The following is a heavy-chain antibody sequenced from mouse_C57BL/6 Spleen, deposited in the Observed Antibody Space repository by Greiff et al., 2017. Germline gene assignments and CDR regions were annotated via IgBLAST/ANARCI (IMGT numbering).Heavy chain of an antibody. J-gene: IGHJ2*01. CDR3: TAYYYGSSYYFDY. CDR2: IRLKSNNYAT. V-gene: IGHV6-3*01. CDR1: GFTFSNYW. Sequence: EVQVVESGGGLVQPGGSMKLSCVASGFTFSNYWMNWVRQSPEKGLEWVAQIRLKSNNYATHYAESVKGRFTISRDDSKSSVYLQMNNLGAEDTGIYYCTAYYYGSSYYFDYWGQGTTLTVSS. D-gene: IGHD1-1*01.